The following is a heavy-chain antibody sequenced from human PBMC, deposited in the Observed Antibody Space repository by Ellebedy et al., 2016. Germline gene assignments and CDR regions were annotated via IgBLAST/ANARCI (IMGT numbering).Heavy chain of an antibody. CDR1: GYSFTSYW. Sequence: GGSLRLXXKGSGYSFTSYWIGWVRQMPGRGLEWMGIIYPYDSDARYSPSFQGQVTISADKSISTAYLQWSSLKASDTAIYYCARRHSGSRVDSWGQGTLVTVSS. V-gene: IGHV5-51*01. CDR3: ARRHSGSRVDS. CDR2: IYPYDSDA. D-gene: IGHD3-10*01. J-gene: IGHJ4*02.